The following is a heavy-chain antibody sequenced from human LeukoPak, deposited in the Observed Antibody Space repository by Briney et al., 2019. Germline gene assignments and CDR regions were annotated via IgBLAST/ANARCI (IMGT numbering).Heavy chain of an antibody. D-gene: IGHD3-3*01. CDR1: GGAISSGGYY. J-gene: IGHJ5*02. CDR3: ARAELSIVGVVVGRFDP. CDR2: LYHSGIT. V-gene: IGHV4-30-4*08. Sequence: PSQTLSLTCTVSGGAISSGGYYWSWIRQAPGKGLQWIGYLYHSGITYYNPSLKSRVSISVDTSKNQFSLKLTSVAVADTAVYYCARAELSIVGVVVGRFDPWGPGTLVTVSS.